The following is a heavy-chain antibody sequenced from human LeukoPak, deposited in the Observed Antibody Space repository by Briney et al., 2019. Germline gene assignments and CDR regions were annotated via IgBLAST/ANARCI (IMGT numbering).Heavy chain of an antibody. CDR1: GYTFTGYY. CDR3: ARDPGWELPGSYYYYGMDV. Sequence: ASVKVSCKASGYTFTGYYMHWVRQAPGQRLEWMGWINPNSGGTNYAQKFQGRVTMTRDTSISTAYMELSRLRSDDTAVYYCARDPGWELPGSYYYYGMDVWGQGTTVTVSS. CDR2: INPNSGGT. D-gene: IGHD1-26*01. J-gene: IGHJ6*02. V-gene: IGHV1-2*02.